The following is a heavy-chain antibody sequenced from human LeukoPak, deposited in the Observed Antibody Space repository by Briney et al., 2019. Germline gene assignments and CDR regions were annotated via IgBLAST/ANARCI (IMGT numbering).Heavy chain of an antibody. V-gene: IGHV4-30-2*01. J-gene: IGHJ4*02. CDR3: ARGRTRYSSGCIGY. CDR2: IYHSGST. CDR1: GGSISSGGYS. Sequence: SETLSLTCAVSGGSISSGGYSWSWIRQPPGKGLEWIGYIYHSGSTYYNPSLKSRVTISVDRSKNQFSLKLSSVTAADTAVYYCARGRTRYSSGCIGYWGQGTLVTVSS. D-gene: IGHD6-19*01.